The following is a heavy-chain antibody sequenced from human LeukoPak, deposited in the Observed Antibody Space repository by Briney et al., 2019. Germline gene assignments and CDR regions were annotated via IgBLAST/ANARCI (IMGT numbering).Heavy chain of an antibody. Sequence: SETLSLTCTVSGGSISSYYWSWIRQPPGKGLEWIGYIYYSGSTNYNPSLKSRVTISVYTSKNQFSLKLSSVTAADTAVYYCARISSSWYLKNYGMDVWGQGTTVTVSS. CDR1: GGSISSYY. J-gene: IGHJ6*02. CDR2: IYYSGST. D-gene: IGHD6-13*01. V-gene: IGHV4-59*01. CDR3: ARISSSWYLKNYGMDV.